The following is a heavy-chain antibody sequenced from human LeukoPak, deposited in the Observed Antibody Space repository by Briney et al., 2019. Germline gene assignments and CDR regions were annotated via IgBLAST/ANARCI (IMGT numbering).Heavy chain of an antibody. Sequence: PGGSLRLSCAASGFTFSTYSMNWVRQAPGKGLEWVSYISSSGNTIYYADSVRGRFTISRDNAKNSLYLQMNSLRAEDTAVYYCARVGGCSSTSCYTRRESYYYYYMDVWGKGTTVTVSS. CDR3: ARVGGCSSTSCYTRRESYYYYYMDV. D-gene: IGHD2-2*02. CDR1: GFTFSTYS. J-gene: IGHJ6*03. CDR2: ISSSGNTI. V-gene: IGHV3-48*01.